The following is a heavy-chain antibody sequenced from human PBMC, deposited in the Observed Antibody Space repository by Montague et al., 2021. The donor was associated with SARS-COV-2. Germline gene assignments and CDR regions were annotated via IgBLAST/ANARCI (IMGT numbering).Heavy chain of an antibody. CDR1: GWSFSGYY. Sequence: SETLSLTCAVYGWSFSGYYWSWSLQPPGKGLVGFGEINQSGRTNYNTSLLSRVTLSVDTSTKQFSLQLSSLTAADTAVYYCARVAGGYCHDSSAYFDYWGQGSLVTVSS. J-gene: IGHJ4*02. D-gene: IGHD3-22*01. V-gene: IGHV4-34*01. CDR3: ARVAGGYCHDSSAYFDY. CDR2: INQSGRT.